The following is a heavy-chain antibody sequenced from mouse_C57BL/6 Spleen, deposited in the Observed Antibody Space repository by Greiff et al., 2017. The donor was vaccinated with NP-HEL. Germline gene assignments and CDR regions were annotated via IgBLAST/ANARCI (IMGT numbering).Heavy chain of an antibody. D-gene: IGHD1-1*01. CDR3: ATTVVATRYFGV. CDR2: IYPGGGDT. CDR1: GYAFSSSW. Sequence: QVQLKQSGPELVKPGASVKISCKASGYAFSSSWMNWVKQRPGKGLEWIGRIYPGGGDTNYNGKFKGKATLTADKSSSTAYMQLSSLTSEDSAVYFCATTVVATRYFGVWGTGTTVTVSS. V-gene: IGHV1-82*01. J-gene: IGHJ1*03.